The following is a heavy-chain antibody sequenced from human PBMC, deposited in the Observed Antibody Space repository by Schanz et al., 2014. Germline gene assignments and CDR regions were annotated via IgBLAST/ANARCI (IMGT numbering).Heavy chain of an antibody. D-gene: IGHD5-12*01. CDR3: AGAVATIRADSFDI. V-gene: IGHV3-33*01. Sequence: QVQLVESGGGVVRPGRSLRLSCATSGFTFSRFGMHWVRQAPGKGPEWVALIYYNGTNKYYADSVKGRFTISRDNPKKTLYLQMNSLRAEDTAVYYCAGAVATIRADSFDIWGQGTMVAVSS. CDR2: IYYNGTNK. J-gene: IGHJ3*02. CDR1: GFTFSRFG.